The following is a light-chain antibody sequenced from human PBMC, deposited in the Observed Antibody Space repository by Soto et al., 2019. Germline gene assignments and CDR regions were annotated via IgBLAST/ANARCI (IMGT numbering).Light chain of an antibody. CDR2: QVT. CDR3: SSYTGSTNYV. V-gene: IGLV2-14*01. J-gene: IGLJ1*01. CDR1: SSDVGIYNY. Sequence: QSVLTQPASVSGSPGQSITISCTGTSSDVGIYNYVSWYQQHPGKAPKLMIYQVTNRPSGVSNRFSGSKSGNTASLTISGLQAEDEADYYCSSYTGSTNYVLGTGTKVTAL.